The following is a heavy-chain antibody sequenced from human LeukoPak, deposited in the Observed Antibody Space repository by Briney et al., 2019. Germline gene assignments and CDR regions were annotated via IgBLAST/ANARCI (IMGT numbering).Heavy chain of an antibody. V-gene: IGHV4-59*08. CDR3: ARHQLRGFLDDN. D-gene: IGHD3-10*01. J-gene: IGHJ4*02. Sequence: SETLSLTCTVSGGSISSDYGSWVRQPPGKGLEWIGCIYYSGNTNYNPSPQSRVSISIDTSKKQFSLKLTSVTAEDTAVYYCARHQLRGFLDDNWGQGTRVTVSS. CDR1: GGSISSDY. CDR2: IYYSGNT.